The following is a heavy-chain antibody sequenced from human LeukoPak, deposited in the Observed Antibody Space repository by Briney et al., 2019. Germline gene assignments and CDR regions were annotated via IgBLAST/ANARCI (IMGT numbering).Heavy chain of an antibody. D-gene: IGHD6-13*01. CDR2: ISGNGGST. CDR1: GFTFSSYA. Sequence: PGGSLRLSCAASGFTFSSYAMSWVRQAPGKGLEWVSGISGNGGSTYYAGSVKGRFTISRDNSKNTLYLHMNSLRAEDTALYYCAKTDISSSWYLRTPLFDYWGQGTLVTVSS. J-gene: IGHJ4*02. CDR3: AKTDISSSWYLRTPLFDY. V-gene: IGHV3-23*01.